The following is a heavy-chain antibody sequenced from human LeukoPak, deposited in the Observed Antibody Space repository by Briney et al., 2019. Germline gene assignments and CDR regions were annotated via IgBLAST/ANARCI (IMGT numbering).Heavy chain of an antibody. CDR2: IYTSGST. CDR1: GGSISSYY. D-gene: IGHD6-13*01. CDR3: ASSYSSSWYDY. J-gene: IGHJ4*02. V-gene: IGHV4-4*07. Sequence: SETLSLTCTVSGGSISSYYWSWIRQPAGKGLEWIGRIYTSGSTNYNPSLKSRVTMSVDTSKNQFPLKLSSVTAADTAVYYCASSYSSSWYDYWGQGTLVTVSS.